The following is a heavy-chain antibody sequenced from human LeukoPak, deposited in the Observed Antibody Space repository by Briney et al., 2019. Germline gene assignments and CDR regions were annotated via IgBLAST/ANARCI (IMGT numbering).Heavy chain of an antibody. CDR3: ARGRYCSSTSCYYYYYYMDV. Sequence: SETLSLTCTVSGGSISSGSYYWSWIRQPAGKGLEWIGRIYTSGSTNYNPSLKSRVTISVDTSKNQFSLKLSSVTAADTAVYYCARGRYCSSTSCYYYYYYMDVWGKGTTVTVSS. D-gene: IGHD2-2*01. V-gene: IGHV4-61*02. CDR2: IYTSGST. CDR1: GGSISSGSYY. J-gene: IGHJ6*03.